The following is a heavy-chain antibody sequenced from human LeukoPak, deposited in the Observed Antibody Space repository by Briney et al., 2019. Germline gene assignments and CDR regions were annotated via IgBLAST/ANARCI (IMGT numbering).Heavy chain of an antibody. CDR2: IYYSGST. D-gene: IGHD1-26*01. V-gene: IGHV4-39*01. J-gene: IGHJ4*02. CDR1: GGSISSGGYY. Sequence: SETLSLTCTVSGGSISSGGYYWSWIRQPPGKGLEWIGSIYYSGSTYYNPSLKSRVTISVDTSKNQFSLKLSSVTAADTAVYYCARILGSGSYYIDYWGQGTLVTVSS. CDR3: ARILGSGSYYIDY.